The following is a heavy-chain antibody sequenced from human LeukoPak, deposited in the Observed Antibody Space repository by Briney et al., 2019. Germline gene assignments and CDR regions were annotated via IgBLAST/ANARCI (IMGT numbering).Heavy chain of an antibody. D-gene: IGHD1-26*01. V-gene: IGHV4-59*01. CDR2: IYYSGST. CDR3: ARRSGSYSYYFDY. Sequence: SETLSLTCSVSGGSISTYSWSWIRQPPGKGLEWIGYIYYSGSTNYNPSLKSRVTISVDTSKNQFSLKLSSVTAADTAVYYCARRSGSYSYYFDYWGQGTLVTVSS. J-gene: IGHJ4*02. CDR1: GGSISTYS.